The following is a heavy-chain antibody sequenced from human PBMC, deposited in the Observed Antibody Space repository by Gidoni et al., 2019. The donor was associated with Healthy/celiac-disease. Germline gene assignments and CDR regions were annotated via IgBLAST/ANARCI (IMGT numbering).Heavy chain of an antibody. J-gene: IGHJ6*02. CDR2: INHSGST. CDR3: ARVKAAAGTGYYYYYGMDV. CDR1: GGSFSGYY. Sequence: QVQLQQWGAGLLKPSETLSLTCAVYGGSFSGYYWSWIRQPPGKGLEWIGEINHSGSTNYNPSLKSRVTISVDTSKHQFSLKLSSVTAADTAVYYCARVKAAAGTGYYYYYGMDVWGQGTTVTVSS. V-gene: IGHV4-34*01. D-gene: IGHD6-13*01.